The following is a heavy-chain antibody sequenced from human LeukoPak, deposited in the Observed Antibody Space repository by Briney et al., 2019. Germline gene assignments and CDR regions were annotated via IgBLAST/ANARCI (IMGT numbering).Heavy chain of an antibody. CDR1: GFSFSSNY. CDR2: IYGGGKT. V-gene: IGHV3-53*01. D-gene: IGHD3-10*01. J-gene: IGHJ6*02. Sequence: GGSLRLSCAASGFSFSSNYMNWVRQDPGKGVEWVSVIYGGGKTYYADPVKGRFTLSRDNSKNMLFLQMNGLRVEDTAVYYCARDQATMIRNGFDVWGQGTTVTVSS. CDR3: ARDQATMIRNGFDV.